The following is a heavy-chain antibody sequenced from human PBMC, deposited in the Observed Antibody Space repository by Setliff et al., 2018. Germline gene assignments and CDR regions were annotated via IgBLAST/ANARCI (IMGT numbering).Heavy chain of an antibody. Sequence: ASVKVSCKASGYTFTNYAMSWMRQAPGQGLEWMGWINTNTGNPSYVQGFTGRFVFSLDTSVSTAYLQIYSLKAEDTAVYYCARASRFGTAIYKGDYYMDVWGTGTTVTVSS. CDR3: ARASRFGTAIYKGDYYMDV. CDR2: INTNTGNP. CDR1: GYTFTNYA. V-gene: IGHV7-4-1*01. D-gene: IGHD2-21*02. J-gene: IGHJ6*03.